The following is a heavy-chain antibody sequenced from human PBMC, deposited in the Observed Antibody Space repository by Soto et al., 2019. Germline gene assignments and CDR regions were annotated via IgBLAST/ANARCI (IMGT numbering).Heavy chain of an antibody. J-gene: IGHJ4*02. D-gene: IGHD1-26*01. Sequence: QVQLQESGPGLVKPSQTLSLSCTVSGGSISNSDHYWTWIRQPPGTGLEWIGYISSSGSTYYNPSLKSRLTISLDRSGNQFSLTLSSVTAADTALYYCAGSPNQYFFVYWGQGTLVTVSS. V-gene: IGHV4-30-4*08. CDR2: ISSSGST. CDR1: GGSISNSDHY. CDR3: AGSPNQYFFVY.